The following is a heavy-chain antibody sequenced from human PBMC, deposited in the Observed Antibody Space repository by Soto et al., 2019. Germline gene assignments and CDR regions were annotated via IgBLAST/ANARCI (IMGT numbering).Heavy chain of an antibody. V-gene: IGHV3-23*01. J-gene: IGHJ5*02. CDR3: AKAGTQGWFDP. Sequence: EVQLLESGGGLVQPGGSLRLSCAASGFTFSSYAMSWVRQAPGKGLEWVSAISGGGGSTYYADSVKGRFTISRDNSKNTLYLQINGLKAEATAVHYCAKAGTQGWFDPWGQGTLVSVSS. CDR1: GFTFSSYA. CDR2: ISGGGGST.